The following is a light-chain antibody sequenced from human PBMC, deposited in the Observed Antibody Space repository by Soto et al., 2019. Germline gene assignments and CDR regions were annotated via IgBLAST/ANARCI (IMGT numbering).Light chain of an antibody. Sequence: DIQMTQSPSSLSASVGDRVTISCRASQYINSFLNWYQQKPGKAPKLLIYDASSLESGVPSRFSGRGSGTEFTLTISSLQPDDFATYYCQQYNSYWTFGQGTKVDIK. CDR3: QQYNSYWT. V-gene: IGKV1-5*01. J-gene: IGKJ1*01. CDR1: QYINSF. CDR2: DAS.